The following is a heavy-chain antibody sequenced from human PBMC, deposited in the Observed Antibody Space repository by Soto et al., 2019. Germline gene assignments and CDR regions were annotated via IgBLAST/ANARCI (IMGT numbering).Heavy chain of an antibody. D-gene: IGHD6-19*01. J-gene: IGHJ5*02. Sequence: GRSLRLSCAASGFTFSNAWMNWVRQAPGRGLEWVGRIRSKTEGGTTEYAEPVKGRFTISRDDSQSTLYLQMSSLKVEDTAVYYCTTTIRYTSGWNPFDPWGQGTLVTVSS. CDR2: IRSKTEGGTT. CDR3: TTTIRYTSGWNPFDP. CDR1: GFTFSNAW. V-gene: IGHV3-15*01.